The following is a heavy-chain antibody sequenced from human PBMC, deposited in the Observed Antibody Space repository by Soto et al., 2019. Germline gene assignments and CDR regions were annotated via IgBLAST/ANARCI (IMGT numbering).Heavy chain of an antibody. J-gene: IGHJ3*02. CDR1: GGSFSGYY. V-gene: IGHV4-34*01. CDR2: INHSGST. Sequence: SETLSLTCAVYGGSFSGYYWSWIRQPPGKGLEWIGEINHSGSTNYNPSLKSRVTISVDTSKNQFSLKLGSVTAADTAVYYCARLIRWTIVRGVITSLYAFDIWGQGTMVTVSS. CDR3: ARLIRWTIVRGVITSLYAFDI. D-gene: IGHD3-10*01.